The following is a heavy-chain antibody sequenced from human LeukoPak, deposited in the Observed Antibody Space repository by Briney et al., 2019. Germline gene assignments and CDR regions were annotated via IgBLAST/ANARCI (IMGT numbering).Heavy chain of an antibody. CDR3: AKGLERESRLDS. J-gene: IGHJ4*02. D-gene: IGHD1-1*01. V-gene: IGHV3-23*01. CDR1: GFTFRSYG. CDR2: ISNSGGST. Sequence: GGSLRLSCAASGFTFRSYGVSWVRQAPGKGLEWVSGISNSGGSTYYADSVKGRFTISRDNSKNTLYLQMNSLRAEDTALYYCAKGLERESRLDSWGQGTLVTVSS.